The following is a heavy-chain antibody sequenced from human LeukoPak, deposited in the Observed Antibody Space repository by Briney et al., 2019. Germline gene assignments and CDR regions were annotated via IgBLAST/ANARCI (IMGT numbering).Heavy chain of an antibody. J-gene: IGHJ4*02. V-gene: IGHV3-23*01. D-gene: IGHD1/OR15-1a*01. Sequence: GGSLRLSCVASGFTFSNYGMSWVRQAPGKGLEWVSGISGSGGDTYYADSVKGRFTVSRDNYKKTLYVQMSSLRAEDTAVYYCAKGPLAVEHSTHRFDFWGQGTLVTVSS. CDR3: AKGPLAVEHSTHRFDF. CDR2: ISGSGGDT. CDR1: GFTFSNYG.